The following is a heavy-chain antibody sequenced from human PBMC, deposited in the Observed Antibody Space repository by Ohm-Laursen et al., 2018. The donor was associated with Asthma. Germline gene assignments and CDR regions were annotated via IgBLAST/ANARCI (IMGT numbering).Heavy chain of an antibody. J-gene: IGHJ4*02. CDR1: GVAFTDSW. CDR2: INPLGYEK. Sequence: SLRLSCTASGVAFTDSWMSWVRQLPGGSLEWVAKINPLGYEKYYMDSVRGRFTVSRDNAKNSLYLEMNSLRVEDTDVYYCVTDAWWSYVHWGLGTLVTVSS. CDR3: VTDAWWSYVH. V-gene: IGHV3-7*01. D-gene: IGHD1-26*01.